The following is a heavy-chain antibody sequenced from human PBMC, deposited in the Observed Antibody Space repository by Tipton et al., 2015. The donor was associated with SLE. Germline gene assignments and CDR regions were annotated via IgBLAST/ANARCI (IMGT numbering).Heavy chain of an antibody. J-gene: IGHJ4*02. CDR2: INHSGST. V-gene: IGHV4-34*01. Sequence: TLSLTCTVSGGSISSHYWSWIRQPPGKGLEWIGEINHSGSTNYNPSLKSRVTISVDTSKNQFSLKLSSVTAADTAVYYCARDAPTVTTGAFDYWGQGTLVTVSS. CDR3: ARDAPTVTTGAFDY. D-gene: IGHD4-17*01. CDR1: GGSISSHY.